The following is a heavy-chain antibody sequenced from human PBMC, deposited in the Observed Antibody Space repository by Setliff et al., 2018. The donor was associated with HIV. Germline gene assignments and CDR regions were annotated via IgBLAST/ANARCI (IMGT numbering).Heavy chain of an antibody. V-gene: IGHV4-30-4*01. CDR2: IYHTGAT. J-gene: IGHJ4*02. D-gene: IGHD6-25*01. CDR3: ARMSISASVYFDY. CDR1: GGYISSGGNH. Sequence: SETLSLTCIVSGGYISSGGNHWSWIRQSPGKGLEWIGYIYHTGATYYKSSLESRLTISVDTSKNQFSLKLNSVTAADTAVYFCARMSISASVYFDYWGQGSQVTVSS.